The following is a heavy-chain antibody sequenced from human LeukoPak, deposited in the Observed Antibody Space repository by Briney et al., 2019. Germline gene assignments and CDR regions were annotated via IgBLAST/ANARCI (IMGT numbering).Heavy chain of an antibody. J-gene: IGHJ4*02. V-gene: IGHV3-30*18. CDR2: ISYDVGKK. Sequence: GRSLRLSCAASGFTFSSYGMHWVRQAPGKGLEWVAVISYDVGKKYYADSVKGRFTISRDNSKNTLYLQMNSLRAEDTAVYYCAKDDYYDSSGYRDWGQGTLVTVSS. CDR1: GFTFSSYG. D-gene: IGHD3-22*01. CDR3: AKDDYYDSSGYRD.